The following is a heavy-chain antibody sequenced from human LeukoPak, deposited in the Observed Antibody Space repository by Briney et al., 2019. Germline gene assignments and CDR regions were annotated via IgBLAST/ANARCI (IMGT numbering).Heavy chain of an antibody. J-gene: IGHJ4*02. CDR3: VRELSGGYFDY. D-gene: IGHD7-27*01. CDR1: GYIFTNHF. Sequence: ASVKVSCKATGYIFTNHFLHWVRQAPGQGLEWLGIIDPSDADTNYAHKLRGRVSMTRETSTSTVYMELSSLTSEDTTVYYCVRELSGGYFDYRGQGTLVTVSS. V-gene: IGHV1-46*04. CDR2: IDPSDADT.